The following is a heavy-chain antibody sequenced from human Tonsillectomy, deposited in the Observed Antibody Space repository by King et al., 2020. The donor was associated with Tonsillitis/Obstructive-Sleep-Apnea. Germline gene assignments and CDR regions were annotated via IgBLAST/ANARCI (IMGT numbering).Heavy chain of an antibody. D-gene: IGHD6-13*01. V-gene: IGHV3-21*01. CDR3: ARESSSRWYPFDAFDI. CDR2: ISSGSNYI. CDR1: RFTFSSYS. J-gene: IGHJ3*02. Sequence: VQLVESGGGLVKPGGSLRLSCAASRFTFSSYSMNWVRQAPGKGLEWVSSISSGSNYIYYADSVRGRFTVSRDNAKNSLYLRMNSLRAEDTAVYYCARESSSRWYPFDAFDIWGQGTMVTVSS.